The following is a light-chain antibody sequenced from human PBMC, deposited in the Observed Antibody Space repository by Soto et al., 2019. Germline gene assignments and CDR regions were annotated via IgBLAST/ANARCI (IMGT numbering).Light chain of an antibody. CDR2: GAS. Sequence: ETVLTQSPGTLSLSPGERATLSCRASLSVSSSLAWYQQKPGQAPRLLIYGASSRATGIPDRFSGSRSGTDFTLTITSLEPEDFAVFYCQQYGTSPITFGQGTRLEIK. CDR1: LSVSSS. V-gene: IGKV3-20*01. J-gene: IGKJ5*01. CDR3: QQYGTSPIT.